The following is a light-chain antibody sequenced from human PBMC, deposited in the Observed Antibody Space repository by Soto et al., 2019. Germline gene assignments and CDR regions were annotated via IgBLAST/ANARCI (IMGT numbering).Light chain of an antibody. J-gene: IGKJ3*01. Sequence: EIVLTQSPGTLSLSPGERATLSCRAGQSVSSYYLAWYQQKPGQAPRLLIYAASSRATGIPDRFSGSGSGTDLTLTISRLEPEDFAVYYCQQYGTSLFSFGPGTKVDIK. CDR2: AAS. CDR1: QSVSSYY. V-gene: IGKV3-20*01. CDR3: QQYGTSLFS.